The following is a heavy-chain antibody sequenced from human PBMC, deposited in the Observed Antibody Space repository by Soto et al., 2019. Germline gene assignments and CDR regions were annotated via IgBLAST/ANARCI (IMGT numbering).Heavy chain of an antibody. V-gene: IGHV1-69*06. CDR1: GGTFSSYA. CDR2: IIPIFGTA. J-gene: IGHJ4*02. CDR3: ARVLHEYSRSGGFGY. Sequence: QVQLVQSGAEVKKPGSSVKVSCKASGGTFSSYAISWVRQAPGQGLEWMGGIIPIFGTANYAQKFQGRVTITGDKSTSTAYMELSSLRSEDTAVYYCARVLHEYSRSGGFGYWGQGTLVTVSS. D-gene: IGHD6-6*01.